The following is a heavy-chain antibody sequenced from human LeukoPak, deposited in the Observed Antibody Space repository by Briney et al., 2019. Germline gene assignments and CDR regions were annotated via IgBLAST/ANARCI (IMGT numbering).Heavy chain of an antibody. CDR2: LYWDDDK. CDR1: GFSLSSSGVA. D-gene: IGHD5-12*01. CDR3: AQVACRRPFEY. Sequence: SGPTLVNPTQTPALTCTFSGFSLSSSGVAVAWIRQPPGKALECLALLYWDDDKRYSPSLKNRLDITKDTSKNEVVLTMTNMDPVDTGTYFCAQVACRRPFEYWGQGALVTVSS. V-gene: IGHV2-5*02. J-gene: IGHJ4*02.